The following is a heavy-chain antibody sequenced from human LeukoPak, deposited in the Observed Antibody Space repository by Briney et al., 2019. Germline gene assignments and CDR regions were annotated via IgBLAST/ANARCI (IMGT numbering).Heavy chain of an antibody. CDR1: GGTFSSYA. CDR2: ISGYNGNT. CDR3: ARGAGSSSAGVGY. Sequence: ASVKVSCKASGGTFSSYAISWVRQAPGQGLEWMGWISGYNGNTNYAQNLQGRVTMTRDTSTSTAYMELRSLRSDDTAVYYCARGAGSSSAGVGYWGQGTLVTVAS. D-gene: IGHD6-6*01. J-gene: IGHJ4*02. V-gene: IGHV1-18*01.